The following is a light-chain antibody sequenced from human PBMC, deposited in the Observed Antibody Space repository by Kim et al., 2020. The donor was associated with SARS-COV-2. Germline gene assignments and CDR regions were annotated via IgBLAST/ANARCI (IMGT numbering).Light chain of an antibody. CDR1: QGIGRW. Sequence: DIQMTQSPSSLSASVGDRVTITCRASQGIGRWLAWYQQKPGKAPNLLIYAASSLHSGVPSRFSGSGSGRDFTLTISSLQPEDFVTYYCQQADSFPYTFAQGTKLEI. CDR2: AAS. J-gene: IGKJ2*01. V-gene: IGKV1-12*02. CDR3: QQADSFPYT.